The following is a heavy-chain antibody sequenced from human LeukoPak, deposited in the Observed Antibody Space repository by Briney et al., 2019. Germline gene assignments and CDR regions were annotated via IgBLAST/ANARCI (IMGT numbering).Heavy chain of an antibody. D-gene: IGHD5-12*01. CDR1: GLTFSSYW. V-gene: IGHV3-7*04. Sequence: GGSLRLSCAASGLTFSSYWMSWVRQAPGKGLEWVANIRQDGSEKYYVDSVKGRFTISRDNAKNSLYLQMNSLRAEDTAVYYCARGSSGYDFFLDYWGQGTLVTVSS. J-gene: IGHJ4*02. CDR3: ARGSSGYDFFLDY. CDR2: IRQDGSEK.